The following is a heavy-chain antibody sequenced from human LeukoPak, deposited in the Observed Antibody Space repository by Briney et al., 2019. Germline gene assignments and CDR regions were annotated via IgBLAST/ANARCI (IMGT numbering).Heavy chain of an antibody. J-gene: IGHJ6*03. CDR1: GFTFSSYG. Sequence: GGSLRLSCAASGFTFSSYGMHWVRQAPGKGLEWVAFIRYDGSNKYYADSVKGRFTISRDNSENSLYLQMNSLRAEDTALYYCAKDGKDDFWSGYQYYYFYMDVWGRGTTVTVSS. V-gene: IGHV3-30*02. D-gene: IGHD3-3*01. CDR3: AKDGKDDFWSGYQYYYFYMDV. CDR2: IRYDGSNK.